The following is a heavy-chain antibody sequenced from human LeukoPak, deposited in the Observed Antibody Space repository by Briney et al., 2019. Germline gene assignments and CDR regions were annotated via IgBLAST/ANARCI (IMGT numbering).Heavy chain of an antibody. D-gene: IGHD4-17*01. CDR1: GGSISSGGYY. J-gene: IGHJ4*02. CDR3: ARIYGDYANLIDY. CDR2: IYYSGST. Sequence: SQTLSLTCTVSGGSISSGGYYWSWIRQHPGKGLEWIGYIYYSGSTYYNPSLKSRVTISVDTSKNQFSLKLSSVTAADTAVYYCARIYGDYANLIDYWGQGTLVTVSS. V-gene: IGHV4-31*03.